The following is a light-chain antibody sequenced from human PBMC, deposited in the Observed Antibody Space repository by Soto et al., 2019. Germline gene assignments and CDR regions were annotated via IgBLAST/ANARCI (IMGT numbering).Light chain of an antibody. CDR3: QQAASFPIT. V-gene: IGKV3-15*01. CDR2: GAS. Sequence: ELVLTQSPATQSFSPGERATLSCRASQSVSSNLAWYQQKPGQAPRLLIYGASTRATGIPARFSGSGSGTDFTLTINSLQPEDFATYYCQQAASFPITFGQGTRLEIK. CDR1: QSVSSN. J-gene: IGKJ5*01.